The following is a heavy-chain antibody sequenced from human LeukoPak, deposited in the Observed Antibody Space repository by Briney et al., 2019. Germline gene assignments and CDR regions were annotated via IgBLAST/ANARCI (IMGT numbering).Heavy chain of an antibody. V-gene: IGHV4-59*01. D-gene: IGHD6-13*01. CDR2: IYDSGST. CDR3: ARHKGGSSWDPFDY. CDR1: GGSFNNYY. J-gene: IGHJ4*02. Sequence: SETLSLTCTVSGGSFNNYYWTWIRQPPEKGPEWIGYIYDSGSTNYNPSLKSRVAMSLDTSKNQFSLKLTSVTAADTAVYYCARHKGGSSWDPFDYWGQGTLVTVSS.